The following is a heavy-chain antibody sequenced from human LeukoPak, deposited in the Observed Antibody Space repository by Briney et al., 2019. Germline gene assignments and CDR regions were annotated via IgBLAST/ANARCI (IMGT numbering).Heavy chain of an antibody. D-gene: IGHD1-26*01. CDR1: GFTFTTYS. Sequence: SGGSLRLSCAASGFTFTTYSMTWVRQTPGEGLEWVSSISTRDTFINCADSVKGRFTISRDNAKNSLYLQMNSLRAEDTALYYCAASGSSPFGPLMDVWGQGTTVTVSS. CDR2: ISTRDTFI. V-gene: IGHV3-21*04. CDR3: AASGSSPFGPLMDV. J-gene: IGHJ6*02.